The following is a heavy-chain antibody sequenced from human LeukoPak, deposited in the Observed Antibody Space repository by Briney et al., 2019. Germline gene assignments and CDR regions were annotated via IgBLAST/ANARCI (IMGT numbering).Heavy chain of an antibody. CDR2: ISYDGSNK. J-gene: IGHJ4*02. CDR3: AIFRWTPPGYFDY. D-gene: IGHD4-23*01. V-gene: IGHV3-30*04. CDR1: GFTFSTYA. Sequence: GGSLRLSCAASGFTFSTYAIHWVRQAPGKGLEWVAVISYDGSNKYYADSVKGRFTISRDNSKNTLYLQMNSLRAEDTAVYYCAIFRWTPPGYFDYWGQGTLVTVSS.